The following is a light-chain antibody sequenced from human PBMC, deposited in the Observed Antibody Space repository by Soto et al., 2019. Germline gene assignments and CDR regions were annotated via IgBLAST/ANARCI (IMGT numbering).Light chain of an antibody. Sequence: DIQMTQTPSTRSASVGDRVTMTCRASQSISNSLAWYQQKPGKAPKLLIYRASALQSGVPSRFSGSEAGTEFTLTNGSLLPDDFATFYCQQYSTYPRTFGGGTRVDIK. CDR1: QSISNS. CDR3: QQYSTYPRT. CDR2: RAS. J-gene: IGKJ4*01. V-gene: IGKV1-5*03.